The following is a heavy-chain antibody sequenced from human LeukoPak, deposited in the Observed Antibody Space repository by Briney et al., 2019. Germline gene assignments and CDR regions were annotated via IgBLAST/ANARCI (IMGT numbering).Heavy chain of an antibody. Sequence: ASVKVSCKASGYTFTNYYIHWVRQAPGQGLECMGIINPSGGSTSYAQKFQGRVTMTRDMSTSTVYMELSSLRSEDTAVYYCARVPPRSLWFGNDAFDIWGQGTMVTVSS. J-gene: IGHJ3*02. V-gene: IGHV1-46*01. D-gene: IGHD3-10*01. CDR3: ARVPPRSLWFGNDAFDI. CDR2: INPSGGST. CDR1: GYTFTNYY.